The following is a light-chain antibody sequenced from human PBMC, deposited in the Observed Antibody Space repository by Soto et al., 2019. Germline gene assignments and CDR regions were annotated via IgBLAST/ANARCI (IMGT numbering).Light chain of an antibody. V-gene: IGLV4-69*01. CDR2: LNSGGSH. CDR1: SGHSSYA. CDR3: QTWGTGIQV. J-gene: IGLJ2*01. Sequence: QSVLTQSPSASAPLGASVKLTCTLSSGHSSYAIAWHQQQPEKGPRYLMNLNSGGSHSKGDGIPDRFSGSSSGAERYLTISSLQSEDEADYYCQTWGTGIQVFGGGTKLTVL.